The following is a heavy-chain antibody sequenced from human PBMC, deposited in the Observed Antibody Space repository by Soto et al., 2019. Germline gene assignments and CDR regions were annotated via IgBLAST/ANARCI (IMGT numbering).Heavy chain of an antibody. J-gene: IGHJ6*02. D-gene: IGHD3-22*01. CDR1: GGTFSSYA. V-gene: IGHV1-69*01. CDR3: ARGVVITTSFVYYYYGMDV. Sequence: QVQLVQSGAEVKKPGSSVKVSCKASGGTFSSYAISWVRQAPGQGLEWMGGIIPIFGTANYAQKFQGRVTITADESTSTAYMELSSLRSEDTAVYYCARGVVITTSFVYYYYGMDVWGQGTTVTVSS. CDR2: IIPIFGTA.